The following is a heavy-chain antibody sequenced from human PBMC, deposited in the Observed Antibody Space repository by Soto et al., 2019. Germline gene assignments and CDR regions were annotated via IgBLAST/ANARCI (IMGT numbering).Heavy chain of an antibody. D-gene: IGHD3-10*01. Sequence: SVKVSCKASGGTFSSYAISWVRQAPGQGLEWTGGIIPIFGTASYAQKFQGRVTITADESTSTAYMELSSLRSEDTAVYYCARVGYGEPTLYYYYGMDVWGQGTTVTVSS. CDR1: GGTFSSYA. CDR2: IIPIFGTA. CDR3: ARVGYGEPTLYYYYGMDV. V-gene: IGHV1-69*13. J-gene: IGHJ6*02.